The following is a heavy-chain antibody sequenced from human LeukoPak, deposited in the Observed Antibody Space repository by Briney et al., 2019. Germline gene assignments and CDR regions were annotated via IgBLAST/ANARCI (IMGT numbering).Heavy chain of an antibody. J-gene: IGHJ6*02. Sequence: PSETLSLTCYVSGDSINNDNYYWSWIRQPPGKGLEWIGEINHSGSTNYNPSLKSRVTISVDTSKNQFSLKLSSVTAADTAVYYCARVRNDILTGYAHYYYYGMDVWGQGTTVTVSS. CDR2: INHSGST. CDR1: GDSINNDNYY. CDR3: ARVRNDILTGYAHYYYYGMDV. D-gene: IGHD3-9*01. V-gene: IGHV4-34*01.